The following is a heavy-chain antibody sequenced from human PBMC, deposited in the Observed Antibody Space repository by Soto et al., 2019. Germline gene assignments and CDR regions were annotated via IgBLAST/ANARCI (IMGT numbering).Heavy chain of an antibody. V-gene: IGHV4-34*01. J-gene: IGHJ3*02. CDR1: GGSFSGYY. Sequence: SETLSLTCAVYGGSFSGYYWSWIRQPPGEGLEWIGEINHSGSTNYNPSLKSRVTISVDTSKNQFSQKLSSVTAADTAVYYCARGLGLGYAFDIWGQGTMVTVSS. CDR2: INHSGST. CDR3: ARGLGLGYAFDI. D-gene: IGHD7-27*01.